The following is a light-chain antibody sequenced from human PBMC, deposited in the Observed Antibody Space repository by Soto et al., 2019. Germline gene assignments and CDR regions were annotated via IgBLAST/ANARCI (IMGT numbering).Light chain of an antibody. J-gene: IGKJ1*01. CDR1: QSVSSY. CDR2: DAS. Sequence: EIVLTQSPATLSLSPGERATLSCSASQSVSSYFAWYQQKPGQAPRLLIYDASNRATGIPARFSGSGSGTDFTLTISSLEPEDFAVYYCQQRANWPLTFGQGNRVEIK. V-gene: IGKV3-11*01. CDR3: QQRANWPLT.